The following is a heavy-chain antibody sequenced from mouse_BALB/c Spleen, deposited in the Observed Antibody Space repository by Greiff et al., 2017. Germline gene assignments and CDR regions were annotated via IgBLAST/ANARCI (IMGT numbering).Heavy chain of an antibody. Sequence: VQLQQSGAELAKPGASVKMSCKASGYTFTSYWMHWVKQRPGQGLEWIGYINPSTGYTEYNQKFKDKATLTADKSSSTAYMQLSSLTSEDSAVYYCALPYGNSYYFDYWGQGTTLTVSS. CDR2: INPSTGYT. D-gene: IGHD2-1*01. V-gene: IGHV1-7*01. CDR3: ALPYGNSYYFDY. J-gene: IGHJ2*01. CDR1: GYTFTSYW.